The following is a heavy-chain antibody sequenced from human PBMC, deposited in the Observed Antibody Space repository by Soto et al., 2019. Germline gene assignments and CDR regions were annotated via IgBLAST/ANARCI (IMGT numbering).Heavy chain of an antibody. CDR3: ARERSALYGDEDAFDI. D-gene: IGHD4-17*01. J-gene: IGHJ3*02. V-gene: IGHV3-21*01. CDR2: CSSSSGYV. Sequence: PGASLSLSCAASGFTISRYSMNCVSQAPGEGLEWVSSCSSSSGYVYCADSVKGRFSISRENARNSLYLQMNSLRAEDTAVYYCARERSALYGDEDAFDIWGQGTMVTVSS. CDR1: GFTISRYS.